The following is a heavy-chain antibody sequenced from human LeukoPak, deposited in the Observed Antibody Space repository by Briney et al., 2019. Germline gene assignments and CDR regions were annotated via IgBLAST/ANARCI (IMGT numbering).Heavy chain of an antibody. CDR1: GFSLSTYG. J-gene: IGHJ4*02. Sequence: GGSLRLSCAASGFSLSTYGMSWVRQAPGKGLEWVSAITISGDTTYYAVSVKGRFTISRDTSKNTLFLQMNSLRAEDTALYYCVKGMTTSRDYWGQGALVTVSS. V-gene: IGHV3-23*01. CDR3: VKGMTTSRDY. D-gene: IGHD4-11*01. CDR2: ITISGDTT.